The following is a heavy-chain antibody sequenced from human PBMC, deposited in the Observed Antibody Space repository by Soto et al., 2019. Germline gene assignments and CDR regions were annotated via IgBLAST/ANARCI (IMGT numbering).Heavy chain of an antibody. D-gene: IGHD6-19*01. CDR3: AKDRGAGGRFSGIAVAGFPS. CDR2: ISGGGGNT. J-gene: IGHJ5*02. CDR1: GFTFSSYA. V-gene: IGHV3-23*01. Sequence: EVQLLESGGGLVQPGGSLRLSCAASGFTFSSYAMSWVRQTPGKGLEWVSGISGGGGNTYYADSVTGRFTISRDNSRNTLYLQMNSLRAADTAIYYCAKDRGAGGRFSGIAVAGFPSWGQGTLVTVSS.